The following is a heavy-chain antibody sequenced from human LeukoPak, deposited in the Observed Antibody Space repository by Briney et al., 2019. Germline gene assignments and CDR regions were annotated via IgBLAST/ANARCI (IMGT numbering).Heavy chain of an antibody. Sequence: GGSLRLSCAASGFTFSSYWMHWVRQAPGKGVMWVSRIKSDGSETSYADSVKGRFTISRDNARNTLYLQMNSLRPEDTAIYYCASDRVFYGLDVWGQGTTVTVSS. CDR1: GFTFSSYW. CDR2: IKSDGSET. V-gene: IGHV3-74*01. J-gene: IGHJ6*02. CDR3: ASDRVFYGLDV.